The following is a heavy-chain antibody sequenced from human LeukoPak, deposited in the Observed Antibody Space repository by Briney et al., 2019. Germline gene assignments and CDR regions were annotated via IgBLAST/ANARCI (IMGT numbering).Heavy chain of an antibody. Sequence: QPGGSLRLSCVASGFTFNSYGIPWVRQAPGKGLEWVAVIWYDGSNKYYADSVKGRFTISRDNSKNTLYLQMNSLRAEDTAVYYCARVDSYCSGEGCYYYYGMDVWGQGTTVTVSS. CDR2: IWYDGSNK. J-gene: IGHJ6*02. CDR3: ARVDSYCSGEGCYYYYGMDV. CDR1: GFTFNSYG. D-gene: IGHD2-15*01. V-gene: IGHV3-33*01.